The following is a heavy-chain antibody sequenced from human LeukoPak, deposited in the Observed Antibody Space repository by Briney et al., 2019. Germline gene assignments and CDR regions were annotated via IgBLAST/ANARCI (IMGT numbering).Heavy chain of an antibody. CDR3: ARGYCSGGSCYEYFQH. CDR2: ITPILGIA. V-gene: IGHV1-69*04. CDR1: GGTFSSYA. D-gene: IGHD2-15*01. J-gene: IGHJ1*01. Sequence: SVKVSCKASGGTFSSYAISWVRQAPGQGLEWMGRITPILGIANYAQKFQGRVTITADKSTSTAYMELSSLRSEDTAVYYCARGYCSGGSCYEYFQHWGQGTPVTVSS.